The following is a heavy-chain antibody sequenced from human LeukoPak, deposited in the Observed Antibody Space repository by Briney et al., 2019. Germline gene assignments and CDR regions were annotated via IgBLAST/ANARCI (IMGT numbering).Heavy chain of an antibody. Sequence: GGSLRLSCTASGFSFSTYWMSWVRQALGRGLEWMASIKPDGSETYYVGSVEGRFTISRDNAKNSVYLQMNSLRAGDTAVYYCAGDHIVADYGMDVWGQGTTVTVSS. V-gene: IGHV3-7*01. CDR1: GFSFSTYW. D-gene: IGHD5-12*01. CDR3: AGDHIVADYGMDV. CDR2: IKPDGSET. J-gene: IGHJ6*02.